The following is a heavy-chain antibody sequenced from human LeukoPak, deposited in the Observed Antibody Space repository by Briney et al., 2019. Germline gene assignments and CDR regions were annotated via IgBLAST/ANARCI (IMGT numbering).Heavy chain of an antibody. V-gene: IGHV3-53*01. J-gene: IGHJ4*02. Sequence: PGGSLRLSCAASAFTFSSYSMNWVRQAPGKGLDWVSVIYRSGGTYFADSVKGRFTISRDDSQNTVSLQMNNLRAEDTAVYYCTRTIPPAHWGQGTLVTVSS. CDR2: IYRSGGT. CDR3: TRTIPPAH. CDR1: AFTFSSYS. D-gene: IGHD5-24*01.